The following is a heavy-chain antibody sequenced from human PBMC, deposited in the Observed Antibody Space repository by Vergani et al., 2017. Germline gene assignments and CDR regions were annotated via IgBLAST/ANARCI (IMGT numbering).Heavy chain of an antibody. CDR3: AREERSNTSPFVGD. D-gene: IGHD2/OR15-2a*01. J-gene: IGHJ4*02. Sequence: EVHLLESGGSQVEAGGSLRLSCVASGFTFSNCAMSWVRQTSGKGLEWVSAISGHGDRTYYADSVKGRFTISRDNSKNTVYLQMNSLKAEDRATYYCAREERSNTSPFVGDWGQGTLVTV. V-gene: IGHV3-23*01. CDR2: ISGHGDRT. CDR1: GFTFSNCA.